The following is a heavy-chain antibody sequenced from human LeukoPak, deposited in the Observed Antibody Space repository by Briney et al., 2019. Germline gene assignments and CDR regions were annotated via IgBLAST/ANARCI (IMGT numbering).Heavy chain of an antibody. J-gene: IGHJ3*02. CDR2: ISSSSSST. CDR3: ADYGEDAFDI. V-gene: IGHV3-48*04. Sequence: GGSLRLSCAASGFTLNSYSMNWVRQVPGKGLEWVSYISSSSSSTYYADSVKGRFTMSRDNAKNSLYLQMNSLRAEDTAVYYCADYGEDAFDIWGQGTMVTVSS. CDR1: GFTLNSYS. D-gene: IGHD4-17*01.